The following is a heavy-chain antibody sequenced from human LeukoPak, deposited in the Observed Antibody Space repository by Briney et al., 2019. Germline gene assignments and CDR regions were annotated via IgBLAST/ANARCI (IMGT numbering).Heavy chain of an antibody. V-gene: IGHV1-69*05. D-gene: IGHD6-13*01. CDR3: ARAGATIAAAGPPTV. CDR2: IIPIFGTA. J-gene: IGHJ4*02. Sequence: GASVKASCKVSGGTFSSYAISWVRQAPGQGLEWMGGIIPIFGTANYAQKFQGRVTITTDESTSTAYMELSSLRSEDTAVYYCARAGATIAAAGPPTVWGQGTLVTVSS. CDR1: GGTFSSYA.